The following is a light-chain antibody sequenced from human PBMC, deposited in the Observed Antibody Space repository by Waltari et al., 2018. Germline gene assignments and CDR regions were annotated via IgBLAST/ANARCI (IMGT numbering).Light chain of an antibody. Sequence: QSALSQPASVSGSPGQSLTITFTGASTDLASYNLVAWYQHHPNRAPKLIIYEVTKLPSGISHRFSGAKSGATASLRISGLQADDEADYYCCSYTGSSTSYGCGGGTKVTVL. CDR2: EVT. CDR1: STDLASYNL. CDR3: CSYTGSSTSYG. V-gene: IGLV2-23*02. J-gene: IGLJ1*01.